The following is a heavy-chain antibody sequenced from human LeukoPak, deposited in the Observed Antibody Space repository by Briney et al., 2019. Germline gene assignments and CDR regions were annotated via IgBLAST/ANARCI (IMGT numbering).Heavy chain of an antibody. J-gene: IGHJ4*02. CDR3: ARAPKYYYDSSGGTLDY. Sequence: SVKVSCKASGGTFSNYAISWVRQAPGQGLEWMGGIIPIFGTANYAQKFQGRVTITTDESTSTAYMELSSLRSEDTAVYYCARAPKYYYDSSGGTLDYWGQGTLVTVSS. CDR1: GGTFSNYA. V-gene: IGHV1-69*05. D-gene: IGHD3-22*01. CDR2: IIPIFGTA.